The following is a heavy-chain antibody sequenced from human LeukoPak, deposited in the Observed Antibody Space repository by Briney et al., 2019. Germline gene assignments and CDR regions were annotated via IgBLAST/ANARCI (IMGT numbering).Heavy chain of an antibody. J-gene: IGHJ4*02. V-gene: IGHV3-30-3*01. CDR2: ISYDGSNK. CDR1: GFTFSSYA. CDR3: AKEGRYSSTWFRGWYFDY. Sequence: GGSLRLSCAASGFTFSSYAMHWVRQAPGKGLEWVAVISYDGSNKYYADSVKGRFTMSRDNSKNTVYLQMNSLRGEDTAVYFCAKEGRYSSTWFRGWYFDYWGQGTLVTVSS. D-gene: IGHD6-13*01.